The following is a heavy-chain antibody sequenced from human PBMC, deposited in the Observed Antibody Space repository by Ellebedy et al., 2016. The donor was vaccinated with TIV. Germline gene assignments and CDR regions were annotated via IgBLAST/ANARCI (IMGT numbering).Heavy chain of an antibody. V-gene: IGHV3-30*18. CDR3: AKNSNYFGREGGYFDY. CDR1: PFMFDSYG. Sequence: GESLKISCAASPFMFDSYGMVWVRQAPGKGLEVVAVISYDERDEYYADSVKGRFTISRDNSKNTLYLQMNRLRPEDTALYYCAKNSNYFGREGGYFDYWGQGTLVTVSS. CDR2: ISYDERDE. J-gene: IGHJ4*02. D-gene: IGHD4-11*01.